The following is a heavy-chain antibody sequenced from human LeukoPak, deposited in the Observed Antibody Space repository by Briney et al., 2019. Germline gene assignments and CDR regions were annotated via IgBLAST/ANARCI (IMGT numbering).Heavy chain of an antibody. J-gene: IGHJ6*03. CDR1: GYTFTSYG. Sequence: ASVKVSCKASGYTFTSYGISWVRQAPGQGLEWMGWISAYDGNTNYAQKLQGRVTMTTDTSTSTAYMELRSLRSDDTAVYYCARSLGGGYSYGPYYYYYYMDVWGKGTTVTISS. D-gene: IGHD5-18*01. CDR3: ARSLGGGYSYGPYYYYYYMDV. CDR2: ISAYDGNT. V-gene: IGHV1-18*01.